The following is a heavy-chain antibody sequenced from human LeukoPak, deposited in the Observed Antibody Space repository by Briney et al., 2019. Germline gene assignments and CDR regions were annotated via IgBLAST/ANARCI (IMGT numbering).Heavy chain of an antibody. Sequence: PGGSLRLSCEASGFTFSSHWMHWVRQAPGKGLVWVSRLNGDGTSTAYAESVEGRFTISRDNAKNTMYLQMNSLSVEDTAVYFCAREGWKLGSFDVWGQGTMVTVSS. CDR1: GFTFSSHW. CDR3: AREGWKLGSFDV. CDR2: LNGDGTST. V-gene: IGHV3-74*01. D-gene: IGHD4-23*01. J-gene: IGHJ3*01.